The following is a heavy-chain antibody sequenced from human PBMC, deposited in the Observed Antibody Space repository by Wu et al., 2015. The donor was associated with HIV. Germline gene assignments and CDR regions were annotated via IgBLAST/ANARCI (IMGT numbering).Heavy chain of an antibody. J-gene: IGHJ3*01. CDR1: GFTLSELS. Sequence: QVQLIQSGAEVKRPGASVKVSCQVSGFTLSELSMHWVRQAPGKGLEWMGGFDPEDAEIIYAQKFQGRVTMTEDTSTDTAYMEVTSLGSDDTAVYYCATPLGSYDDYVAPDVLIWWGQGTMVTVSS. CDR3: ATPLGSYDDYVAPDVLIW. D-gene: IGHD4-17*01. CDR2: FDPEDAEI. V-gene: IGHV1-24*01.